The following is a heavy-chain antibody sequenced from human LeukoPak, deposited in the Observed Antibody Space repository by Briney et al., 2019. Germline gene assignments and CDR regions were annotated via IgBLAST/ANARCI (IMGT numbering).Heavy chain of an antibody. J-gene: IGHJ6*02. Sequence: GGSLRLSCAASGFTFSNYAMTWVRQAPGKGLEWVSAISGSGGSTHYADSVKGRFTISRDNSKNTLYLQMNSLRVEDTAVYNCAKDRAAAAGTRAEYYDYYGMDVWGQGTTVTVSS. CDR2: ISGSGGST. D-gene: IGHD6-13*01. V-gene: IGHV3-23*01. CDR3: AKDRAAAAGTRAEYYDYYGMDV. CDR1: GFTFSNYA.